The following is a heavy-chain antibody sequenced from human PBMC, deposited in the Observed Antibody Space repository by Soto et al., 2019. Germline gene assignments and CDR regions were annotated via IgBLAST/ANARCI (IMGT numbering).Heavy chain of an antibody. J-gene: IGHJ5*02. Sequence: SETLSLTCTVSGGSISSGGYYWSWIRQHPGKGLEWIGYIYYSGSTYYNPSLKSRVTISVDTSKNQFSLKLSSVTAAGTAVYYCANQGDFLPGYHKFLPWAQETLLPVSS. V-gene: IGHV4-31*03. CDR2: IYYSGST. CDR1: GGSISSGGYY. CDR3: ANQGDFLPGYHKFLP. D-gene: IGHD3-9*01.